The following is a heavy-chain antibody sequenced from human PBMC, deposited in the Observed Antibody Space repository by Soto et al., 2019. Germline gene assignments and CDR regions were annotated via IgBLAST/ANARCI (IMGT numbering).Heavy chain of an antibody. CDR1: GFTFNSYS. V-gene: IGHV3-21*01. D-gene: IGHD3-10*01. CDR2: ISSSSSSI. J-gene: IGHJ4*02. CDR3: AREVEGYYGSGSYRNRDY. Sequence: GGSLRLSCAASGFTFNSYSMNWVRQAPGKGLEWVSSISSSSSSIYYADSVKGRFTISRDNAKNSLYLQMNSLRAEDTAVYYCAREVEGYYGSGSYRNRDYWGQGTQVTVSS.